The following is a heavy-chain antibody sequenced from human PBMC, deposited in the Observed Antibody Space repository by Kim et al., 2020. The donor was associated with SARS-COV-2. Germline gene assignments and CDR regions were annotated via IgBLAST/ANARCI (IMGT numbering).Heavy chain of an antibody. J-gene: IGHJ1*01. CDR3: ARDPPRIAAWVEYFQH. CDR2: ISSSGSTI. V-gene: IGHV3-48*03. Sequence: GGSLRLSCAASGFTFSSYEMNWVRQAPGKGLEWVSYISSSGSTIYYADSVKGRFTISRDNAKNSLYLQMNSLRAEDTAVYYCARDPPRIAAWVEYFQHWGQGTLGTVSS. CDR1: GFTFSSYE. D-gene: IGHD6-13*01.